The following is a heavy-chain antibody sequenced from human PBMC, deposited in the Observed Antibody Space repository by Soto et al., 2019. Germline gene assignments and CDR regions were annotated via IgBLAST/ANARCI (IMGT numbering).Heavy chain of an antibody. CDR2: INPNSGGT. J-gene: IGHJ4*02. CDR1: GYTFTGYY. CDR3: ARGDVLLWFGELLTQY. Sequence: ASVKVSCKASGYTFTGYYMHWVRQAPGQGLEWMGWINPNSGGTNYAQKFQGRVTMTRDTSISTAYMELSRLRSDDMAVYFCARGDVLLWFGELLTQYWGQGTLVTVSS. D-gene: IGHD3-10*01. V-gene: IGHV1-2*02.